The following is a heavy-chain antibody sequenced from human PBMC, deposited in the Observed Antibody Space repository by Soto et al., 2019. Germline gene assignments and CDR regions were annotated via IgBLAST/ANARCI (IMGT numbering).Heavy chain of an antibody. D-gene: IGHD6-19*01. CDR1: GYTFTSYA. CDR3: AKIAVVPGGYYFDY. CDR2: ISAYNGNT. J-gene: IGHJ4*02. V-gene: IGHV1-18*01. Sequence: QVQLVQSGAEVKKPGASVKVSCKASGYTFTSYAISWVRQAPGQGLEWMGWISAYNGNTNYAQKFQGRVTMTTDTSTSTAYMEVRSLRSGDTAVYYCAKIAVVPGGYYFDYWGQGTVVTVSS.